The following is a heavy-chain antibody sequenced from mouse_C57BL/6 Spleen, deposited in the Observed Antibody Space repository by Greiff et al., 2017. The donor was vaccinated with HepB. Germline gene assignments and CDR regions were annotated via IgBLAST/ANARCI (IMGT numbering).Heavy chain of an antibody. V-gene: IGHV5-6*01. CDR3: ARQTTMVTTNFDV. D-gene: IGHD2-2*01. J-gene: IGHJ1*03. CDR1: GFTFSSYG. Sequence: EVMLVESGGDLVKPGGSLKLSCAASGFTFSSYGMSWVRQTPDKRLEWVATISSGGSYTYYPDSVKGRFTISRDNAKNTLYLQMSSLKSEDTAMYYCARQTTMVTTNFDVWGTGTTVTVSS. CDR2: ISSGGSYT.